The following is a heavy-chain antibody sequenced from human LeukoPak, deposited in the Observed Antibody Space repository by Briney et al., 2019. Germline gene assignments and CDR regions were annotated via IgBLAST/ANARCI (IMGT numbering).Heavy chain of an antibody. V-gene: IGHV5-51*01. D-gene: IGHD5-12*01. CDR2: IYPGDSDT. CDR1: GYSFTNYW. CDR3: ALRGAYVDRFDF. J-gene: IGHJ4*02. Sequence: GESLKISCRGSGYSFTNYWIAWVRQMPGKTLEWMGIIYPGDSDTRYNPSFQGQVTISADKSISTAYLQWSSLKASDTAMYYCALRGAYVDRFDFWGQGTLVIVSS.